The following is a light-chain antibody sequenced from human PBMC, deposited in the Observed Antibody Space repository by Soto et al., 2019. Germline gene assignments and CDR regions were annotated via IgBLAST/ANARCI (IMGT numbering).Light chain of an antibody. CDR3: SSYTSSSTYV. Sequence: QSVLTQPASVSESPGQSITISCTGTSSDVGGYNYVSWYQQHPGKAPKLMIYDVSNRPSGVSNRFSGSKAGNTASLTISGPQAEDEADYYRSSYTSSSTYVFGTGTKVTVL. CDR1: SSDVGGYNY. V-gene: IGLV2-14*01. CDR2: DVS. J-gene: IGLJ1*01.